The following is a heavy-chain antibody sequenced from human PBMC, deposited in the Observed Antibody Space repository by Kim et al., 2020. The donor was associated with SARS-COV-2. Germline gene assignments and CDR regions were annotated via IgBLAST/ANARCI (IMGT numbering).Heavy chain of an antibody. V-gene: IGHV1-69*01. CDR3: AKELRFGGDY. J-gene: IGHJ4*02. CDR2: TA. Sequence: TATYAQKFQGRVRITADESTSTAYMELSSLRSEDTSVYYCAKELRFGGDYWGQGTLVTVSS. D-gene: IGHD5-12*01.